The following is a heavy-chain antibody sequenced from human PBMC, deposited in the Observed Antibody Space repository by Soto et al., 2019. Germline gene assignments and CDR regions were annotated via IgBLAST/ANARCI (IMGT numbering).Heavy chain of an antibody. CDR1: ADSISSSGFY. CDR3: ARDHRSLGDYYGMDV. D-gene: IGHD3-10*01. CDR2: IHYTGST. V-gene: IGHV4-31*03. Sequence: SETLSLTCSVSADSISSSGFYWSWIRQHPGKAPEWIGYIHYTGSTSYDPSLKSRLAISLDASKNQFSLSLGSVTSADTAVYYCARDHRSLGDYYGMDVWGQGTTVTVSS. J-gene: IGHJ6*02.